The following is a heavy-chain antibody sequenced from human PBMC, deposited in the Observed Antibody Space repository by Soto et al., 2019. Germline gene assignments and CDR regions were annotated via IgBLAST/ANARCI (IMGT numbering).Heavy chain of an antibody. CDR2: IYHSGNA. CDR1: GASITGTTYY. J-gene: IGHJ4*02. Sequence: QLQLRESGPGLVKPSETLSLTCSVSGASITGTTYYWGWIRQPPGKGLEWIGSIYHSGNAYYKASLKSRLTMSVDTSKNQFSLRLTSVTAADTAVYYCAIEIQLDVDSQSDYWGQGILVTVSS. V-gene: IGHV4-39*02. D-gene: IGHD5-18*01. CDR3: AIEIQLDVDSQSDY.